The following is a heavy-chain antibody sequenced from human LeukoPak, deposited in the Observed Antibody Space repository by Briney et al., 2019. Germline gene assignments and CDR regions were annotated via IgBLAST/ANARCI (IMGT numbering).Heavy chain of an antibody. V-gene: IGHV4-39*01. J-gene: IGHJ5*02. D-gene: IGHD1-26*01. CDR1: GGSISSSGYY. CDR3: ARHEYSGSYYGLSWFDP. CDR2: IYYSGST. Sequence: SETLSLTCTVSGGSISSSGYYWGWIRQPPGKGLEWIASIYYSGSTYYNSSLKSRVTISVDTSKNQLSLKLSSLTAADTAVYYCARHEYSGSYYGLSWFDPWGQGTLVTVSS.